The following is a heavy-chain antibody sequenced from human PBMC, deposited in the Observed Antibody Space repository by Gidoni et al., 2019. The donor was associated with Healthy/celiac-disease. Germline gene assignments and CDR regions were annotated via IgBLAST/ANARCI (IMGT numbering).Heavy chain of an antibody. CDR2: ISGSGGST. D-gene: IGHD2-15*01. V-gene: IGHV3-23*01. CDR3: AKDRMVVTQLDTDDY. Sequence: EVQLLESGGGLVQPGGSLRLSCAASGFTFSSYAMGWVRQAPGKGLEWVSAISGSGGSTYYADSVKGRFTISRDNSKNTLYLQMNSLRAEDTAVYYCAKDRMVVTQLDTDDYWGQGTLVTVSS. CDR1: GFTFSSYA. J-gene: IGHJ4*02.